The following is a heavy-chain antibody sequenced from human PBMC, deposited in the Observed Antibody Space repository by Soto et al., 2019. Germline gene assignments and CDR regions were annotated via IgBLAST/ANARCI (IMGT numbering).Heavy chain of an antibody. V-gene: IGHV3-23*01. CDR1: GLTFSSYA. CDR2: ISGSGGST. CDR3: AKRSCSGGSCYQWYYYMDV. D-gene: IGHD2-15*01. Sequence: EVQLLESGGGLVQPGGSLRLSCVASGLTFSSYAMSWVRQAPGKGLEWVSVISGSGGSTYYADSVKGRFTISRDNAKNTLYLQMNSRRAEDTAVYYCAKRSCSGGSCYQWYYYMDVWGKGTTVTVSS. J-gene: IGHJ6*03.